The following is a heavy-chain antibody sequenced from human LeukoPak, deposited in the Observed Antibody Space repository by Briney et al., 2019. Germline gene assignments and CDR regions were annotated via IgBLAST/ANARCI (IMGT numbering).Heavy chain of an antibody. CDR1: GFTFSSYW. D-gene: IGHD3-10*01. J-gene: IGHJ3*02. Sequence: GGSLRLSCAASGFTFSSYWMSWVRQAPGKGLEWVANIKQDGSEKYYVDSVKGRFTISRDNAKNSLYLQMNSLRAEDTAVYYCARGAWFGEHAFDIWGQGTMVTVSS. CDR2: IKQDGSEK. CDR3: ARGAWFGEHAFDI. V-gene: IGHV3-7*01.